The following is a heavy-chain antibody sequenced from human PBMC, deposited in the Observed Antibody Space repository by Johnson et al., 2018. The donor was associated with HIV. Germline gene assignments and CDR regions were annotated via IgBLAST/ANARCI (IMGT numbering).Heavy chain of an antibody. CDR3: AKAWEMALGALDI. V-gene: IGHV3-15*01. D-gene: IGHD5-24*01. CDR1: GFTFSNAW. CDR2: IKSKTDGGTT. Sequence: VQLVESGGGLVKPGGSLRLSCAASGFTFSNAWMSWVRQAPGKGLEWVGRIKSKTDGGTTDYAAPVKGRFTISRDDSKNTLYLQMNSLRAEDTAVYYCAKAWEMALGALDIWGQGTMVTVSS. J-gene: IGHJ3*02.